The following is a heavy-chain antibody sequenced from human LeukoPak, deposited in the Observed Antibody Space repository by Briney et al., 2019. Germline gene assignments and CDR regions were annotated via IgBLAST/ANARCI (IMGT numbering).Heavy chain of an antibody. D-gene: IGHD6-25*01. Sequence: GGSLRLSCAASGFTFSRYAMSWVRQAPGKGLEWVSAISGSGGSTYYAASVTGRFTISKDNSKNTLYLQMNSLRAEDTAVYYCARGPGGSSAKDYWGQGTLVTVSS. CDR2: ISGSGGST. CDR1: GFTFSRYA. CDR3: ARGPGGSSAKDY. V-gene: IGHV3-23*01. J-gene: IGHJ4*02.